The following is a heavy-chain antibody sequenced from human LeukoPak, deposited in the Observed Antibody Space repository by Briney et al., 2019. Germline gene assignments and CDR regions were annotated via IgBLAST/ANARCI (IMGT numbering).Heavy chain of an antibody. D-gene: IGHD1-26*01. J-gene: IGHJ4*02. CDR1: GFTFSSYA. CDR3: ARDLSVGAKPNLGFDY. Sequence: PGGSLRLSCAASGFTFSSYAMSWVRQAPGKGLEWVSSISSSSTYIYYADSMKGRFTLSRDNAKNSLYLQMNSLRAEDTAIYYCARDLSVGAKPNLGFDYWGQGTLVTVSS. V-gene: IGHV3-21*01. CDR2: ISSSSTYI.